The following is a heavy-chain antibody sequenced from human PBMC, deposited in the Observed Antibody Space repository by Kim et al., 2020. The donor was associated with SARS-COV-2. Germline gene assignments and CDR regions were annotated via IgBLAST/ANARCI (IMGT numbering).Heavy chain of an antibody. Sequence: GGSLRLSCEASGFTFSDYGMSWVRQAPGKGLEWVSVISDSGADRNYASSVKGRFTISRDNSKNTLYLQMSSLRDEDTAVYYCAKRLASSTPNFDYWGQGTLVTVTS. V-gene: IGHV3-23*01. CDR1: GFTFSDYG. CDR3: AKRLASSTPNFDY. D-gene: IGHD3-9*01. CDR2: ISDSGADR. J-gene: IGHJ4*02.